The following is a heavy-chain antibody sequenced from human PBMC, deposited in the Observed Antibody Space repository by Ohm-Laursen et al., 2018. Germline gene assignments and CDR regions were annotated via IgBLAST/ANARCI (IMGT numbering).Heavy chain of an antibody. V-gene: IGHV3-11*01. CDR2: ISSSGSTI. CDR3: TTWDSLGGTKGGFDY. D-gene: IGHD1-26*01. J-gene: IGHJ4*02. CDR1: GFTFTNAW. Sequence: SLRLSCAASGFTFTNAWMSWVRQAPGKGLEWVSYISSSGSTIYYADSVKGRFTISRDNSKNTLYLQMNSLKTEDTAMYYCTTWDSLGGTKGGFDYWGQGTLVTVSS.